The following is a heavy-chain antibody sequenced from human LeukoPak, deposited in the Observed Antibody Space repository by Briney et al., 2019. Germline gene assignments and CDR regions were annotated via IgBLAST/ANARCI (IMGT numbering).Heavy chain of an antibody. D-gene: IGHD2-2*01. J-gene: IGHJ3*02. V-gene: IGHV1-69*05. Sequence: SVKVSCKASGYTFTSYAISWVRQAPGQGLEWMGGIIPIFGTANYAQKFQGRVTITTDESTSTAYMELSSLRSEDTAVYYCARSVVVPAGDAFDIWGQGTMVTVSS. CDR3: ARSVVVPAGDAFDI. CDR1: GYTFTSYA. CDR2: IIPIFGTA.